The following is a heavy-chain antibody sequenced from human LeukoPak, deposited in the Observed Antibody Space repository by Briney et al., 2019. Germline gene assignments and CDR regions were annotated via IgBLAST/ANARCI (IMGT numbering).Heavy chain of an antibody. J-gene: IGHJ4*02. D-gene: IGHD6-13*01. CDR1: SGSISSGAYA. CDR2: IYYRGSN. V-gene: IGHV4-30-2*01. Sequence: PSETLSLTCTVSSGSISSGAYAWSWIRQPPGKGLEWIGYIYYRGSNYYYPSLMSRVTISADTSKNQFALKLDSVTAADTAVYYCARGWPPASSGTEIWGQGILVTVSS. CDR3: ARGWPPASSGTEI.